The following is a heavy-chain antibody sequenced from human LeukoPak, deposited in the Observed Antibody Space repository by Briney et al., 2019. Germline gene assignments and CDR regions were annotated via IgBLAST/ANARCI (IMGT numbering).Heavy chain of an antibody. D-gene: IGHD5-12*01. J-gene: IGHJ4*02. V-gene: IGHV3-23*01. CDR1: GFTFYTYA. Sequence: PGGSLRLSCAASGFTFYTYAMSWVRQAPGKGLEWASAISGSGGSTWYADSVKGRFTISRDNSKNTLYLQMNSLRAEDTAVYYCAKDSSGYDRVMYQFDYWGQGTLVTVSS. CDR3: AKDSSGYDRVMYQFDY. CDR2: ISGSGGST.